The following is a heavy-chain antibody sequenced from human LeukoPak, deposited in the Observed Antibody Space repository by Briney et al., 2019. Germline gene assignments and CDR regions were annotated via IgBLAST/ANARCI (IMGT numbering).Heavy chain of an antibody. J-gene: IGHJ6*02. V-gene: IGHV5-51*01. CDR3: ARTPMGLGYCSGGSCYGYYGMDV. D-gene: IGHD2-15*01. CDR2: IYPGGSDT. Sequence: GESLKISCKGSGYSFTSYWIGWVRQMPGKGLEWMGIIYPGGSDTRYSPSFQGQVTISADKSISTAYLQWSSLKASDTAMYYCARTPMGLGYCSGGSCYGYYGMDVWGQGTTVTVSS. CDR1: GYSFTSYW.